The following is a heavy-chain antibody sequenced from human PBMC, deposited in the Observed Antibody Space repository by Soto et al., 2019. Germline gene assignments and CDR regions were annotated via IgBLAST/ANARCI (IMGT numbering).Heavy chain of an antibody. J-gene: IGHJ4*02. D-gene: IGHD1-26*01. CDR3: TRDSPGIEEATPD. CDR1: GFTFSGSA. V-gene: IGHV3-73*02. Sequence: EVQLVESGGGLVQPGGSLKLSCASSGFTFSGSAMHWVRQASGKGLEWVGRIRTKANNYATAYAASVKGRFFISRDDSQNTAYLQMNSLKTEDTAVYYCTRDSPGIEEATPDWGQGTLVTVSA. CDR2: IRTKANNYAT.